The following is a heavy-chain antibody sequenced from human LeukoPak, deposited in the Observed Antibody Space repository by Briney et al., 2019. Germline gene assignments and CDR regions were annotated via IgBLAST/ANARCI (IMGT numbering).Heavy chain of an antibody. V-gene: IGHV4-30-4*08. CDR1: GGSISSGNYY. D-gene: IGHD1-26*01. J-gene: IGHJ5*02. CDR2: IYYSGST. Sequence: SETLSLTCTVSGGSISSGNYYWSWIRQPPGKGLEWIGYIYYSGSTYYNPSLKSRVTISVDTSKNQFSLKLSSVTAADTAVYYWSIDRSGWYDDWGQGTLVTVSS. CDR3: SIDRSGWYDD.